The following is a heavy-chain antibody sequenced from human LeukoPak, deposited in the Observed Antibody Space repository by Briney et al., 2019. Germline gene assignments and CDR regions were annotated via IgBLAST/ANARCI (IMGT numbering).Heavy chain of an antibody. V-gene: IGHV3-30*18. CDR2: ISYDGSNK. J-gene: IGHJ4*02. Sequence: GRSLRLSCAASGFTFSSYGMHWVRQAPGKGLEWVAVISYDGSNKYYADSVKGRFTISRDNSKNTLYLQMNSLRAEDTAVYYCAKAPTPYSSGWGGFDYWGQGTLVTVSS. CDR3: AKAPTPYSSGWGGFDY. CDR1: GFTFSSYG. D-gene: IGHD6-19*01.